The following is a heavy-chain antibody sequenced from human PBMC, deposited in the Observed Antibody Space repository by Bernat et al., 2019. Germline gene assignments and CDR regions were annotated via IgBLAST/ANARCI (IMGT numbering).Heavy chain of an antibody. Sequence: VQLVESGGGVVQPGRSLRLSCAASGFSFSTYGIQWVRQAPGKGLEWVSYISSSSSYIYYADSVKGRFTISRDNAKNSLYLQMNSLRAEDTAVYYCARDKQARLRYFDYWGQGTLVTVSS. J-gene: IGHJ4*02. CDR3: ARDKQARLRYFDY. V-gene: IGHV3-21*05. D-gene: IGHD6-6*01. CDR2: ISSSSSYI. CDR1: GFSFSTYG.